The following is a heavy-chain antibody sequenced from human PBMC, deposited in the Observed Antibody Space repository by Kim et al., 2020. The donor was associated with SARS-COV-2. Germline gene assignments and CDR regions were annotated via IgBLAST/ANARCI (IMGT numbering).Heavy chain of an antibody. CDR2: IYPGDSDT. D-gene: IGHD1-1*01. V-gene: IGHV5-51*01. CDR3: ARRLRARTPWEHQDAFDI. J-gene: IGHJ3*02. Sequence: GESLKISCKGSGYSFTSYWIGWVRQMPGKGLEWMGIIYPGDSDTRYSPSFQGQVTISADKSISTAYLQWSSLKASDTAMYYCARRLRARTPWEHQDAFDIWGQGTMVTVSS. CDR1: GYSFTSYW.